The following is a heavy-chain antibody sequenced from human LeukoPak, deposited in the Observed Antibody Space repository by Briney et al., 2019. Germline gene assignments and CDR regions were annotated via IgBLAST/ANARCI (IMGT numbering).Heavy chain of an antibody. V-gene: IGHV3-7*01. CDR3: ARGGFSGWSLVDY. CDR2: IKEAGSEK. Sequence: GGSLRLSCAASGFTFSNYWMSWVRQAPGKGLEFMANIKEAGSEKYYVDSVKGRFTISRDNAKNSLYLQMDSLRAEDTAVYYCARGGFSGWSLVDYWGQGTLVTVSS. D-gene: IGHD6-19*01. J-gene: IGHJ4*02. CDR1: GFTFSNYW.